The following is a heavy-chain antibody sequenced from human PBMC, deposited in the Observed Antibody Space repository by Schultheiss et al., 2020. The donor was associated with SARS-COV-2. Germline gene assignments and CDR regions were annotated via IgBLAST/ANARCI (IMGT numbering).Heavy chain of an antibody. CDR1: GFTFSSYA. D-gene: IGHD1-26*01. J-gene: IGHJ4*02. Sequence: GGSLRLSCAASGFTFSSYAMHWVRQAPGKGLEWVSAISGSGGSTYYADSVKGRFTISRDNSKNTLYLQLDSLRADDTAIFYCTRSGNPSWGFDYWGQGTLVTVSS. CDR2: ISGSGGST. CDR3: TRSGNPSWGFDY. V-gene: IGHV3-23*01.